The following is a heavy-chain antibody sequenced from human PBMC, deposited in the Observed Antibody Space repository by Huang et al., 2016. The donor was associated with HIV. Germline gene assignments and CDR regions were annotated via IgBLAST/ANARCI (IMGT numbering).Heavy chain of an antibody. Sequence: VHLQESGPGLVKPSETLSLICTVSGVSTRTYFWSWTRQPAGKGPECIEGRHQSGETKSSPSLRSRVTMAVDTSKNQFSLRLASVTAADTAVYYCAREDRNAFDIWGQGIMVIVSS. CDR1: GVSTRTYF. V-gene: IGHV4-4*07. CDR3: AREDRNAFDI. CDR2: RHQSGET. J-gene: IGHJ3*02.